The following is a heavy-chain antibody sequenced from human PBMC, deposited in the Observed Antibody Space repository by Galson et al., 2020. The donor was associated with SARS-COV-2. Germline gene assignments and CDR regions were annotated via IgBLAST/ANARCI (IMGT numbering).Heavy chain of an antibody. J-gene: IGHJ6*02. V-gene: IGHV1-69*02. CDR2: IIPILGIA. CDR3: ARGRRDIVVVPAADFYYYYGMDV. D-gene: IGHD2-2*01. CDR1: GGTFSSYT. Sequence: KISCKASGGTFSSYTISWVRQAPGQGLEWMGRIIPILGIANYAQKFQGRVTITADKSTSTAYMELSSLRSEDTAVYYCARGRRDIVVVPAADFYYYYGMDVWGQGTTVTVSS.